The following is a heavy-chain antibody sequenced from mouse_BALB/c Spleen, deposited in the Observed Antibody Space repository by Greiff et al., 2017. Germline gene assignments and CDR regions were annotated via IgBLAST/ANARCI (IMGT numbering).Heavy chain of an antibody. CDR2: IYPGDGDT. D-gene: IGHD1-1*01. CDR1: GYAFSSSW. Sequence: QVQLQHSGPELVKPGASVKISCKASGYAFSSSWMNWVKQRPGQGLEWIGRIYPGDGDTNYNGKFKGKATLTADKSSSTAYMQLSSLTSVDSAVYFCARSVVATDYWGQGTTLTVSS. J-gene: IGHJ2*01. V-gene: IGHV1-82*01. CDR3: ARSVVATDY.